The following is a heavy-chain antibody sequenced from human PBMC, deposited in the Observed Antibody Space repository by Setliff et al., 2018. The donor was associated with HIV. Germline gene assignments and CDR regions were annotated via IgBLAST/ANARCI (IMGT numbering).Heavy chain of an antibody. Sequence: SETLSLTCAVYGGSFSGYYWSWIRQPPGKGLEWIGEINHSGSTNYNPSLKSRVAISVDTSKNQFSLKLSSVTAADTAVYYCARMGADYYGSGTPWYWGQGTLVTVSS. CDR2: INHSGST. D-gene: IGHD3-10*01. J-gene: IGHJ4*02. CDR3: ARMGADYYGSGTPWY. V-gene: IGHV4-34*01. CDR1: GGSFSGYY.